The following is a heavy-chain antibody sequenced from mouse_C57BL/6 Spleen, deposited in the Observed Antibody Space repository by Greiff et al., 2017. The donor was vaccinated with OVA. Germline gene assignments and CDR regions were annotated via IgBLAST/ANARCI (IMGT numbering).Heavy chain of an antibody. CDR1: GYTFTDYN. J-gene: IGHJ4*01. D-gene: IGHD2-2*01. Sequence: EVQLQQSGPELVKPGASVKIPCKASGYTFTDYNMDWVKQSHGKSLEWIGDINPNNGGTIYNQKFKGKATLTVDKSSSTAYMELRSLTSEDTAGYYCARGARGLRYYAMDYWGQGTSVTVSS. CDR3: ARGARGLRYYAMDY. CDR2: INPNNGGT. V-gene: IGHV1-18*01.